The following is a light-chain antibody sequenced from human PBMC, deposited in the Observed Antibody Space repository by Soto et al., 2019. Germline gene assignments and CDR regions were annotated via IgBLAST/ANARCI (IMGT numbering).Light chain of an antibody. J-gene: IGKJ4*01. V-gene: IGKV3-20*01. CDR1: QSVISNY. CDR2: AAS. Sequence: VLTQSPGTLSLSPEESATLSCRASQSVISNYLTWYQQKPGQAPRLLIYAASTRATGVPDRFRGSGSGTEFTLTISRLEPEDFAVYYCQQYGTSRRFGGGTKVEIK. CDR3: QQYGTSRR.